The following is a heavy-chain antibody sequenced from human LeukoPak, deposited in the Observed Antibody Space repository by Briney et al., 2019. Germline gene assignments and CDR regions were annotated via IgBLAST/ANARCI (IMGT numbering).Heavy chain of an antibody. V-gene: IGHV4-31*03. J-gene: IGHJ5*02. CDR1: GDSITSGSYY. Sequence: SETLSLTCTVSGDSITSGSYYWAWLRQHPGKGLEWLGYIYYTGGTHYNPSLKSRLTISVDTSENHFSLKLSSVTAADTAVYYCARVRTGYSSGYNWFDPWGQGTLVTVSS. D-gene: IGHD6-19*01. CDR2: IYYTGGT. CDR3: ARVRTGYSSGYNWFDP.